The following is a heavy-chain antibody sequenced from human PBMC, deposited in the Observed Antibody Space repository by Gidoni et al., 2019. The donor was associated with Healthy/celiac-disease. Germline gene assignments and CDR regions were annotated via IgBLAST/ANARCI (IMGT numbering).Heavy chain of an antibody. J-gene: IGHJ6*04. CDR1: GFTFDAYA. V-gene: IGHV3-9*01. D-gene: IGHD3-9*01. CDR2: ISWNSGTI. CDR3: AKGLYYDILTGYFGV. Sequence: EVQLVESGGGLVQPGRSLRLSCAASGFTFDAYAMHWVRQAPGKGLEWVSGISWNSGTIGYADSVKGRFTISRDNAKNSLNLQMNSLRAEDTALYYCAKGLYYDILTGYFGVWGKGTTVTVSS.